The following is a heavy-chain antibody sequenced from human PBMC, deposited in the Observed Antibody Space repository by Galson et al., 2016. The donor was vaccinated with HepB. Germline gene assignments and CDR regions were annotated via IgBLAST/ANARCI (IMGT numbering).Heavy chain of an antibody. CDR2: MNPSKGDT. J-gene: IGHJ4*02. D-gene: IGHD3-10*01. V-gene: IGHV1-46*01. Sequence: SVKVSCKASGYTFTPEYHMHWVRQAPGQGLEWVGRMNPSKGDTTYAQKFQGRITMTSDTSTSTVYTELSSLNSEDTALYYCARDYYGTYDYWGQGTLVTVSS. CDR1: GYTFTPEYH. CDR3: ARDYYGTYDY.